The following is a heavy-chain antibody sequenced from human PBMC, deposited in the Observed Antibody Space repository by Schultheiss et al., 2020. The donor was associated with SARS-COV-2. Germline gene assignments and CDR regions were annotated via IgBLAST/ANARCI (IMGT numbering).Heavy chain of an antibody. CDR2: IYYSGST. D-gene: IGHD2-2*02. CDR1: GGSISSYY. CDR3: ARTVVVPAAIHYYYMDV. V-gene: IGHV4-59*12. J-gene: IGHJ6*03. Sequence: SQTLSLTCTVSGGSISSYYWSWIRQPPGKGLEWIGSIYYSGSTYYNPSLKSRVTISVDTSKNQFSLKLSSVTAADTAVYYCARTVVVPAAIHYYYMDVWGKGTTVTVSS.